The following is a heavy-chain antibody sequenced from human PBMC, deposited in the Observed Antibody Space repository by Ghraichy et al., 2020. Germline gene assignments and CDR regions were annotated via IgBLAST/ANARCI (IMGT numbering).Heavy chain of an antibody. Sequence: GESLNISCAASGFTFSSYAMSWVRQAPGKGLEWVSAISGSGGSTYYADSVKGRFTISRDNSKNTLYLQMNSLRAEDTAVYYCAKDRGGPFDYWGQGTLVTVSS. V-gene: IGHV3-23*01. CDR2: ISGSGGST. CDR3: AKDRGGPFDY. CDR1: GFTFSSYA. D-gene: IGHD4-23*01. J-gene: IGHJ4*02.